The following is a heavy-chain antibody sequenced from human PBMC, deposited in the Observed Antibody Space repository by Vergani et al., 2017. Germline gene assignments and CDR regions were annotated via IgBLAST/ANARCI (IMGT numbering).Heavy chain of an antibody. Sequence: QVQLQESGPGLVKPSETLSLTCTVSGGSISSSSYYWGWIRQPPGKGLEWIGSIYYSGSTYYNPSLKSRVTISVDTSKNQFSLKLSSVTAADTAVYYCARHVSRVVIESWGQGTLLTVSS. CDR1: GGSISSSSYY. D-gene: IGHD3-3*01. V-gene: IGHV4-39*01. J-gene: IGHJ4*02. CDR2: IYYSGST. CDR3: ARHVSRVVIES.